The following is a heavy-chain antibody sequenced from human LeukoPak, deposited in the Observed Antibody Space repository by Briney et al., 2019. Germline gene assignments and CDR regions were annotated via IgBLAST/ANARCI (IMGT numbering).Heavy chain of an antibody. Sequence: SETLSLTCAVYGGSFSGYYWSWIRQPPGKGLEWIGEINHSGSTNYNPSLKSRVTISVDTSKNQFSLKLSSVTAADTAVYYCARGFKRVYYDSSGYYPSYFDYWGQGTLVTVSS. J-gene: IGHJ4*02. CDR3: ARGFKRVYYDSSGYYPSYFDY. V-gene: IGHV4-34*01. D-gene: IGHD3-22*01. CDR1: GGSFSGYY. CDR2: INHSGST.